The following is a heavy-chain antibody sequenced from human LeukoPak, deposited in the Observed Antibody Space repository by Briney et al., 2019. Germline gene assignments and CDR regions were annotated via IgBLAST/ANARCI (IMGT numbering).Heavy chain of an antibody. CDR2: IIPIFGTA. Sequence: ASVKVSCKASGYTFTGYYMFWVRQAPGQGLEWMGGIIPIFGTANYAQKFQGRVTITADKSTSTAYMELSSLRSEDTAVYYCARSEWSYYFDYWGQGTLVTVSS. V-gene: IGHV1-69*06. J-gene: IGHJ4*02. D-gene: IGHD3-3*01. CDR1: GYTFTGYY. CDR3: ARSEWSYYFDY.